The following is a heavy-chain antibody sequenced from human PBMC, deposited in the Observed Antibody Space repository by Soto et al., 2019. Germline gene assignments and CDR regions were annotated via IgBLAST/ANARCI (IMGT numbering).Heavy chain of an antibody. J-gene: IGHJ4*02. CDR2: KYDTGST. D-gene: IGHD6-13*01. Sequence: SETLSLTCTVSSGSISSYFWSWTRQAPGKGLEWIAFKYDTGSTNYNPSLKGRVSISEDASKNQFSLTVNSVTAADTAVYYCARGWSSSWPYWGQGILVTVSS. CDR1: SGSISSYF. V-gene: IGHV4-59*01. CDR3: ARGWSSSWPY.